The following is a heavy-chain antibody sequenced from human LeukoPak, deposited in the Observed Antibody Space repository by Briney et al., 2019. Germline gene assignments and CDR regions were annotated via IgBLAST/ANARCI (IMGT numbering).Heavy chain of an antibody. Sequence: SETLSLTCTVSGGSISSGDYYWSWIRQPPGKGLEWIGYIYYSGSTYYNPSLKSRVTISVDTSKNQFSLKLSSVTAADTAVYYCARGYWDDAEGPFDYWGQGTLVTVSS. V-gene: IGHV4-30-4*01. CDR1: GGSISSGDYY. D-gene: IGHD1-1*01. CDR2: IYYSGST. J-gene: IGHJ4*02. CDR3: ARGYWDDAEGPFDY.